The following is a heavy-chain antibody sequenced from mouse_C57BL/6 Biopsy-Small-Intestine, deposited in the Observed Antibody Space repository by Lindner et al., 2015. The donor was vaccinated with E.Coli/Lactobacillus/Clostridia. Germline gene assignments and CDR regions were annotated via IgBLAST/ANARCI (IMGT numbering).Heavy chain of an antibody. CDR1: GYTFTSFW. V-gene: IGHV1S16*01. Sequence: VQLQESGAELVKPGASVKLSCKTSGYTFTSFWMHWVKQRPGQGLEWIGEINPSNGGTNYNEKFKNKATLTVDKSSSTAYMQLSSLTSEDSAVYYCTIWDYRVPFAYWGQGTLVTVSA. D-gene: IGHD2-14*01. CDR2: INPSNGGT. J-gene: IGHJ3*01. CDR3: TIWDYRVPFAY.